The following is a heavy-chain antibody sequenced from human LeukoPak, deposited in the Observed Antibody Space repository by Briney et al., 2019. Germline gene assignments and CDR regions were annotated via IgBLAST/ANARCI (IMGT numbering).Heavy chain of an antibody. D-gene: IGHD5-12*01. CDR3: ARGTESYSGYDRGYFDY. V-gene: IGHV4-31*03. CDR2: IYYSGSA. Sequence: SQTLSLTCTVSGGSIKSGGYFWTWIRQHPGMGLEWIAYIYYSGSAHYNPSLKSRVTISVDMSKNQLSLRLRSVTAADTAVYYCARGTESYSGYDRGYFDYWGQGSLVTVSS. CDR1: GGSIKSGGYF. J-gene: IGHJ4*02.